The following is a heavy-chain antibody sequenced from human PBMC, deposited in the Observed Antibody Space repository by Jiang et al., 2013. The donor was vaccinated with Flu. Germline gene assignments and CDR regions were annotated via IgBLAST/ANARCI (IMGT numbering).Heavy chain of an antibody. D-gene: IGHD3-22*01. Sequence: GKGLEWVSTITGRDGNTFYADSVRGRFTISRDNSKSILNLQMNSLRAEDTAIYYCAKDFTNFYDSSGYHYFDLWGQGTLVSVSS. V-gene: IGHV3-23*01. CDR3: AKDFTNFYDSSGYHYFDL. CDR2: ITGRDGNT. J-gene: IGHJ4*02.